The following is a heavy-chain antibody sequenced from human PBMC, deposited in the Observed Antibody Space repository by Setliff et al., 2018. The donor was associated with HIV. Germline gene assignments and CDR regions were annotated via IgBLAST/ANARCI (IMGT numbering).Heavy chain of an antibody. CDR1: GGTFSSYG. CDR3: ARPAVLISTDYYYYMDV. Sequence: SVKVSCKSSGGTFSSYGVTWVRQAPGQGLEWMGGVIPLFGTEKVAQKFQGRVTITADESTNTAYMELSSLRSEDTAIYYCARPAVLISTDYYYYMDVWGQGTTGTVSS. J-gene: IGHJ6*02. V-gene: IGHV1-69*13. CDR2: VIPLFGTE. D-gene: IGHD6-19*01.